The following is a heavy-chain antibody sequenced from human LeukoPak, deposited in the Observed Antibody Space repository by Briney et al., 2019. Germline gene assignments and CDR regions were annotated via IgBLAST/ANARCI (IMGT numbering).Heavy chain of an antibody. CDR3: ASQRRKYDILTGYDRRFDY. CDR1: GGSFSGYY. Sequence: PSETLSLTCAVYGGSFSGYYWSWIRLPPGKGREWLGEINHSGSTNYNPSLKSRVTISVDTSKNQFSLKLSSVTAADTAVYYCASQRRKYDILTGYDRRFDYWGQGTLVTVSS. CDR2: INHSGST. D-gene: IGHD3-9*01. J-gene: IGHJ4*02. V-gene: IGHV4-34*01.